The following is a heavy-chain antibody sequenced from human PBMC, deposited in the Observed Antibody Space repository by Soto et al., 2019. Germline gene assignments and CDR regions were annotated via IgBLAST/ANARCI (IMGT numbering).Heavy chain of an antibody. CDR2: VNGYNGNT. J-gene: IGHJ4*02. D-gene: IGHD6-6*01. Sequence: QVQLVQSGAEVKKPGASVKVSCKASGYTFTSYGISWVRQAPGQGLEWMGWVNGYNGNTNYEQKFQGRVAKTTDTSAATAHMELRHLRSDETAVFSCARAVAYSTSYPDFDYRGQGPRVTVSS. CDR1: GYTFTSYG. CDR3: ARAVAYSTSYPDFDY. V-gene: IGHV1-18*01.